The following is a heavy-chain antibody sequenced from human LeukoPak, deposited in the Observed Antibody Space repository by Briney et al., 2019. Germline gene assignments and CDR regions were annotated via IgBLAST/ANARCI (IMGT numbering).Heavy chain of an antibody. J-gene: IGHJ1*01. CDR3: ATTFPYCADGTCAL. V-gene: IGHV3-33*01. CDR2: IWYDGSNK. Sequence: GRSLRLSCAASGFTFSSFGMHWVRQAPGKGLEWVAVIWYDGSNKYYADSVKGRFTISRDNSKNTLSLQMNSLRAEDTAVYYCATTFPYCADGTCALGGQGTLVIVSS. CDR1: GFTFSSFG. D-gene: IGHD2-15*01.